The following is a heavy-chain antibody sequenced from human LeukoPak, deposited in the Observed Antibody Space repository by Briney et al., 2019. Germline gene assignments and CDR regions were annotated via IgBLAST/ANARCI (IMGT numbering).Heavy chain of an antibody. CDR2: IYTSGST. J-gene: IGHJ4*02. CDR1: GGSISSGSYY. V-gene: IGHV4-61*02. D-gene: IGHD6-13*01. CDR3: ARGGSSSYFDY. Sequence: SETLSLTCTVSGGSISSGSYYWSWIRQPAGKGLEWIGRIYTSGSTNYNPSLKSRVTISVDTSKNQFSLKLSSVTAADTAVYSCARGGSSSYFDYWGQGTLVTVSS.